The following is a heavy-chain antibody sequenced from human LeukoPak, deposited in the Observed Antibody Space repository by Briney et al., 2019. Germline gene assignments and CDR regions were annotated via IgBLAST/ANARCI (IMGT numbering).Heavy chain of an antibody. CDR2: IYYSGST. CDR1: GGSISSSNYY. V-gene: IGHV4-39*01. D-gene: IGHD2-15*01. CDR3: ARHGALCTGGSCTLFDP. J-gene: IGHJ5*02. Sequence: SETLSLTCTVSGGSISSSNYYWGWIRQPPGKGLEWIGTIYYSGSTYYNSSLKSRVPISVATSKNHFSLKVGSVTATDTAMYYCARHGALCTGGSCTLFDPWGQGTLVTVSS.